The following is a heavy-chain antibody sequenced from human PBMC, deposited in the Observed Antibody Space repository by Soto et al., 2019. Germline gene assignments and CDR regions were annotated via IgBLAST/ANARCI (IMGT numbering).Heavy chain of an antibody. D-gene: IGHD3-3*01. CDR2: IIPIFGTA. V-gene: IGHV1-69*12. Sequence: QVQLVQSGAEVKKPGSSVKVSCKASGGTFSSYAISWVRQAPGQGLEWMGGIIPIFGTANYAQKFQGRVTITADESTSTADMELISLRSEDTAVYYCARDYDFWSGYGPNGMDVWGQGTTVTVSS. J-gene: IGHJ6*02. CDR3: ARDYDFWSGYGPNGMDV. CDR1: GGTFSSYA.